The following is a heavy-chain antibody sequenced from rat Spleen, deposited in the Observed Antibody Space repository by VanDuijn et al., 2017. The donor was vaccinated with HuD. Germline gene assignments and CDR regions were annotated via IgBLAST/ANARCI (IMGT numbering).Heavy chain of an antibody. CDR2: INKDSRTI. D-gene: IGHD4-2*01. Sequence: EVKLVESAGGLVQPGRSLKLSCATSGFNFKDYWMGWVRQAPGKGLEWIGEINKDSRTIKYSPSLKDKFTISRDKAQNILYLQMSKLGSEDTAIYYWVREDLGVEYWGRGVMVTVSS. CDR1: GFNFKDYW. V-gene: IGHV4-2*01. J-gene: IGHJ2*01. CDR3: VREDLGVEY.